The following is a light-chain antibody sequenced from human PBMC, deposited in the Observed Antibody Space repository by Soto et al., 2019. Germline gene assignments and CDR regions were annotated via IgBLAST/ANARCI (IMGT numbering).Light chain of an antibody. Sequence: PGETATLSCRASQSVSTKLAWYQQKPGQAPRLLINGASTRATGVPARFSGWGSWTEFTLLISSLQSEDFSVYYCQQYNNWPPITFGQGTRLEIK. CDR1: QSVSTK. J-gene: IGKJ5*01. CDR2: GAS. V-gene: IGKV3-15*01. CDR3: QQYNNWPPIT.